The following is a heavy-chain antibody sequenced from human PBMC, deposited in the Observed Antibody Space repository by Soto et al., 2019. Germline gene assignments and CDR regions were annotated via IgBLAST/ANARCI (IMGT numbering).Heavy chain of an antibody. CDR3: ATLSGRVCYYYYYGMDV. Sequence: SETLSLTCAVYGGSFSGYYWSWIRQPPGKGLEWIGEINHSGSTNYNPSLKSRVTISVDTYKNQFSLKLSSVTAADTAVYYCATLSGRVCYYYYYGMDVWGQGTTVTVSS. CDR2: INHSGST. V-gene: IGHV4-34*01. CDR1: GGSFSGYY. J-gene: IGHJ6*02. D-gene: IGHD3-10*01.